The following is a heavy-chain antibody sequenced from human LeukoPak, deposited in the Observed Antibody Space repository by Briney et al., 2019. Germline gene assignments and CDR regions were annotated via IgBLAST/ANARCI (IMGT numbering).Heavy chain of an antibody. D-gene: IGHD3-10*01. J-gene: IGHJ6*03. CDR2: IYFSGST. CDR3: ARDDRAKRIITMVRGAFYYMDV. V-gene: IGHV4-39*07. CDR1: AGSISNSNYY. Sequence: SETLSLTCTVSAGSISNSNYYWGWIRQPPGKGLEWIGSIYFSGSTYYNPSLKSRVTISVDTSKNQFSLKLSSVTAADTAVYYCARDDRAKRIITMVRGAFYYMDVWGKGTTVTVSS.